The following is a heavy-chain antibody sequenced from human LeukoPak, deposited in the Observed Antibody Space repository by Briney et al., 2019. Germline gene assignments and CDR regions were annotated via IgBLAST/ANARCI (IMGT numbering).Heavy chain of an antibody. CDR3: ARGGWELSAFDI. J-gene: IGHJ3*02. V-gene: IGHV4-61*09. Sequence: PSETLSLTCTVSGDSMNSGSYCWNWIRQPAGKGLEFIGHIYSSGSTHYNPSLKSRVAISVGTSKNQISLKLSSMTAADTAVYYCARGGWELSAFDIWGQGTMVTVSS. CDR1: GDSMNSGSYC. CDR2: IYSSGST. D-gene: IGHD1-26*01.